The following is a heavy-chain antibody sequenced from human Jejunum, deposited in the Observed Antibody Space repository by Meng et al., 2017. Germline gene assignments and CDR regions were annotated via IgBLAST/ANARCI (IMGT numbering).Heavy chain of an antibody. CDR2: IFNSGST. CDR1: GGSMSSSYYS. J-gene: IGHJ4*02. D-gene: IGHD4-17*01. CDR3: ARGAGDRFDF. Sequence: QLQLQESGSRLLKPSQILSFTCVVSGGSMSSSYYSWGWIRQPPGKGLEWIGYIFNSGSTHFNPSLKSRVTLSMDSSKDQFSLNLTSVTAGDTAVYYCARGAGDRFDFWGLGTLVTV. V-gene: IGHV4-30-2*01.